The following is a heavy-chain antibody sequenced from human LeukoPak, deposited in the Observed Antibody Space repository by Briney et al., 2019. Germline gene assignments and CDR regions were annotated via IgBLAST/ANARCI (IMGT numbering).Heavy chain of an antibody. CDR3: ARAYNYGSGSYSAFPY. V-gene: IGHV4-59*01. CDR1: GGSITNYF. D-gene: IGHD3-10*01. Sequence: SETLSLTCTVSGGSITNYFWSWIRQPPGKGLEWIGYIYYSGSTNYNYNPSLKSRVTLSVDTSKNHFSLKLSSVTAADTAVYYCARAYNYGSGSYSAFPYWGQGTLVTVSS. J-gene: IGHJ4*02. CDR2: IYYSGST.